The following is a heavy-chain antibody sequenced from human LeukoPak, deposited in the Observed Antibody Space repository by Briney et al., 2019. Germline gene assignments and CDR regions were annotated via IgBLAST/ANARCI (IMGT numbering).Heavy chain of an antibody. D-gene: IGHD5-18*01. Sequence: PGGSLRLSCAASGFTFSSYSMNWVRQAPGKGLEWVSSISSSSSYIYYADSVKGRFTISRDNAKNSLYLQMNSLRAEDTAVYYCARSTAMVNWSFDYWGQGTLVTVSS. CDR3: ARSTAMVNWSFDY. CDR2: ISSSSSYI. CDR1: GFTFSSYS. J-gene: IGHJ4*02. V-gene: IGHV3-21*01.